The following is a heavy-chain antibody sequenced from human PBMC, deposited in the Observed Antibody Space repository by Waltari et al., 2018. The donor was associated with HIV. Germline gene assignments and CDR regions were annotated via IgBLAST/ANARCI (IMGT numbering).Heavy chain of an antibody. D-gene: IGHD3-9*01. CDR1: GYTLTELS. V-gene: IGHV1-24*01. Sequence: QVQLVQSGAAVKKPGASVKVSCKVSGYTLTELSMHWVRQAPGKGLEWMGGFDPEDGETIYAQKFQGRVTMTEDTSTDTAYMELSSLRSEDTAVYYCATVLRYFDWLPPYFDYWGQGTLVTVSS. CDR2: FDPEDGET. J-gene: IGHJ4*02. CDR3: ATVLRYFDWLPPYFDY.